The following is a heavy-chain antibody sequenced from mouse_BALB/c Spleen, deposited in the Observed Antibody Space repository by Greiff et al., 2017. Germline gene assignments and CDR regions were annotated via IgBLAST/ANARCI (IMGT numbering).Heavy chain of an antibody. D-gene: IGHD1-1*01. CDR1: GFTFSSYA. CDR2: ISSGGST. CDR3: ASDYYGTAGFDV. J-gene: IGHJ1*01. V-gene: IGHV5-6-5*01. Sequence: EVQLVESGGGLVKPGGSLKLSCAASGFTFSSYAMSWVRQTPEKRLEWVASISSGGSTYYPDSVKGRFTISRDNARNILYLQMSSLRSEDTAMYYCASDYYGTAGFDVWGAGTTVTVSS.